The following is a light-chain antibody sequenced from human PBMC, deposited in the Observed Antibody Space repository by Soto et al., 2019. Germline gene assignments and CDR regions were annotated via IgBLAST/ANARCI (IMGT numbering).Light chain of an antibody. CDR1: QSVSSSY. CDR3: QQRSNWPIIT. CDR2: GAS. V-gene: IGKV3D-20*02. J-gene: IGKJ5*01. Sequence: IRLTQSPGTLSLSPGERATLSCRASQSVSSSYLAWYQQKPGQAPRLLIYGASTRATGVPARFSGSASGTEFTLTISRLEPEDFAVYYCQQRSNWPIITFGQGTRLEIK.